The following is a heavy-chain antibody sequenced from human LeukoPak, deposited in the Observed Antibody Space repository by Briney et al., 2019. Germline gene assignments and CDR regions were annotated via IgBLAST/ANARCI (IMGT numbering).Heavy chain of an antibody. D-gene: IGHD3-10*01. CDR2: INHNGNVN. V-gene: IGHV3-7*01. J-gene: IGHJ6*02. CDR3: AKNKGSYQYNYYGMEV. CDR1: GFTFSSYW. Sequence: GGSLRLSCAASGFTFSSYWMNWARQAPGKGLEWVASINHNGNVNYYVDSVKGRFTISRDNAKNSLYLQMSNLRAEDTAMYYCAKNKGSYQYNYYGMEVWGQGTTVSVSS.